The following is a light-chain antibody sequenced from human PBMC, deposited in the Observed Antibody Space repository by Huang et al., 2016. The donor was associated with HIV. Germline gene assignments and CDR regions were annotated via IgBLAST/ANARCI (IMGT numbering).Light chain of an antibody. CDR2: EAS. CDR1: QSVSTR. Sequence: DIQMTQSPSTLSAATGDRVTITCRASQSVSTRLAWYQQKPGKAPRLLIQEASSLESGVPSRFSGSGSGTEFTLTISSLQPDDSATYSCQQYNTFTFGPGTKVDI. CDR3: QQYNTFT. J-gene: IGKJ3*01. V-gene: IGKV1-5*03.